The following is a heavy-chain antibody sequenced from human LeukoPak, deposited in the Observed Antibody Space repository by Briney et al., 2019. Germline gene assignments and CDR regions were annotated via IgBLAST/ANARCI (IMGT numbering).Heavy chain of an antibody. Sequence: PGGSLRLSCAASGFTFDDYAMHWVRQAPGKGLEWVSGISWNSGSIGYADSVKGRFTISRDNAKNSLYLQMNSLRAEDTALYYCAKDMLPYYYDSSGYYYVFDYWGQGTLVTVSS. D-gene: IGHD3-22*01. J-gene: IGHJ4*02. V-gene: IGHV3-9*01. CDR3: AKDMLPYYYDSSGYYYVFDY. CDR1: GFTFDDYA. CDR2: ISWNSGSI.